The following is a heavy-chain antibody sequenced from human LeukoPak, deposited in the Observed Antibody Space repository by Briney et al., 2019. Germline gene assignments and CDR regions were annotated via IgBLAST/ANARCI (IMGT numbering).Heavy chain of an antibody. CDR1: GFNFNNYD. J-gene: IGHJ4*02. V-gene: IGHV3-13*01. Sequence: PGGSLRLSRAASGFNFNNYDMHWVRQGTGRGLEWVSSIGTIGDTYYPESVKGRFTVSRDNAKNSLYLHMNSLRAGDTAVYYCARVDGLSGNYYFDYWGQGTLVTVS. CDR3: ARVDGLSGNYYFDY. D-gene: IGHD1-26*01. CDR2: IGTIGDT.